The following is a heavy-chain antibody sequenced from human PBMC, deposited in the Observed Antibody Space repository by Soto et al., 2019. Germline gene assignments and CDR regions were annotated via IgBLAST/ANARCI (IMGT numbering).Heavy chain of an antibody. J-gene: IGHJ4*02. Sequence: SETLSLTCTVSDDSLTTNKYAWTWIRQNPEKGLEWIGYVYSNGNTRSSPSLQSRVSMSVDTSKSHFSLRLSSVTAADTAVYFCARASYFRPSGSYYFVSWGQGTLVTVSS. CDR2: VYSNGNT. D-gene: IGHD3-10*01. V-gene: IGHV4-31*03. CDR3: ARASYFRPSGSYYFVS. CDR1: DDSLTTNKYA.